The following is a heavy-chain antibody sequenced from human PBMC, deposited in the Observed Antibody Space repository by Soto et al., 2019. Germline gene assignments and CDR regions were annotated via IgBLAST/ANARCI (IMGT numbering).Heavy chain of an antibody. CDR1: GFTFSSYA. V-gene: IGHV3-30-3*01. CDR3: ARDDARFLEWPTSYYYYGMDV. Sequence: GGSLRLSCVASGFTFSSYAMHWVRQAPGKGLEWVAVISYDGSNKYYADSVKGRFTISRDNSKNTLYLQMNSLRAEDTAVYYCARDDARFLEWPTSYYYYGMDVWGQGTTVTVSS. D-gene: IGHD3-3*01. J-gene: IGHJ6*02. CDR2: ISYDGSNK.